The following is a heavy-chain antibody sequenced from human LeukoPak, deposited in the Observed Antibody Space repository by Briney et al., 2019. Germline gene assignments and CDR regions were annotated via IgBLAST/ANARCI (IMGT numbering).Heavy chain of an antibody. Sequence: ASVKVSCKASGDAFTGYYMHWVRQAPGQGLEWMGWINPNSGGTNYAQKFQGRVTMTRDTSISTAYMELSRLRSDDTAVYYCARDDCGGDCYLVNWFDPWGQGTLVTVSS. CDR2: INPNSGGT. D-gene: IGHD2-21*02. V-gene: IGHV1-2*02. J-gene: IGHJ5*02. CDR1: GDAFTGYY. CDR3: ARDDCGGDCYLVNWFDP.